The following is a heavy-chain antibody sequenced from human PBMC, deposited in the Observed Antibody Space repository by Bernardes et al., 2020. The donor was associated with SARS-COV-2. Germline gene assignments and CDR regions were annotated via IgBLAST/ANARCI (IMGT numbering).Heavy chain of an antibody. CDR1: GGSLSGYY. D-gene: IGHD3-16*01. CDR3: VRAVWGNWYFDL. Sequence: SETLSLTCAVYGGSLSGYYWNWIRQPPGKGLEWIGEINYSGSTNYNPSLKSRVTISIDTSKNQLSLKLSSVTAADTAVYYCVRAVWGNWYFDLWGRGTLVTVSS. V-gene: IGHV4-34*01. CDR2: INYSGST. J-gene: IGHJ2*01.